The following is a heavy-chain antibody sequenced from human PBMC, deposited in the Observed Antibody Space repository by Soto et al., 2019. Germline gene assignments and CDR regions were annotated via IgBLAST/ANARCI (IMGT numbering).Heavy chain of an antibody. Sequence: SETLSLTCAVYGGSFSGYYWSWIRQPPGKGLEWIGEINHSGSTNYNPSLKSRVTISVDTSKNQFSLKLSSVTAADTAVYYCARKRGTAMDSNPDFQDYYGMDVWGQGTTVTVSS. V-gene: IGHV4-34*01. CDR1: GGSFSGYY. J-gene: IGHJ6*02. CDR2: INHSGST. D-gene: IGHD5-18*01. CDR3: ARKRGTAMDSNPDFQDYYGMDV.